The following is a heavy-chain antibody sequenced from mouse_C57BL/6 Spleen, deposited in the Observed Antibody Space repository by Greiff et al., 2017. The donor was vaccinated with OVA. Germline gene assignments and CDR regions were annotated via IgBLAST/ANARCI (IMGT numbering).Heavy chain of an antibody. D-gene: IGHD1-1*01. J-gene: IGHJ3*01. CDR3: TRCSPVAPFAY. V-gene: IGHV1-15*01. CDR2: IDPDTGGT. CDR1: GYTFTDYE. Sequence: VQLQQSGAELVRPGASVTLSCKASGYTFTDYEMHWVKQTPVHGLEWIGAIDPDTGGTAYNQKFKGKAILTADKSSSTAYMELRSLTSEDSAVYYCTRCSPVAPFAYWGQGTLVTVSA.